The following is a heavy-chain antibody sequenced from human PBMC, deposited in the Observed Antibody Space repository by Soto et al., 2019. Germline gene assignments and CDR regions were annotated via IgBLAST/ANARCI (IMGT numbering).Heavy chain of an antibody. D-gene: IGHD7-27*01. Sequence: SETLSLTCTVSGGSISSSSDYWGWIRQPPGKGLEWIGSIYYSGSTYYNPSLKSRVTISVDTSKNQFSLKLSSVTAADTAVYYCGQLGRFDYWGQGTLVTVSS. CDR1: GGSISSSSDY. J-gene: IGHJ4*02. V-gene: IGHV4-39*01. CDR3: GQLGRFDY. CDR2: IYYSGST.